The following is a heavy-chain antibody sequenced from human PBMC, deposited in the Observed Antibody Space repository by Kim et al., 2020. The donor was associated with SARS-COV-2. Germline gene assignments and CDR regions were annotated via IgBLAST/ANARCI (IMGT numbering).Heavy chain of an antibody. D-gene: IGHD5-12*01. J-gene: IGHJ4*02. Sequence: GESLKISCKASGYNFTNYWIGWVRQMPGKGLEWMGIVSPGYSDTRYSPSFQGQVTLSADKSITTAYLQWSSLKASDTAMYYCARFSHREGYNRGAGYWGQGTLVTVSS. CDR3: ARFSHREGYNRGAGY. CDR1: GYNFTNYW. V-gene: IGHV5-51*01. CDR2: VSPGYSDT.